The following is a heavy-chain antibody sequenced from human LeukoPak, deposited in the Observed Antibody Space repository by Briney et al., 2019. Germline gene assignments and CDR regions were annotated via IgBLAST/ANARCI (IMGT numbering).Heavy chain of an antibody. CDR3: TSWGDTTAEYFQR. CDR1: KFTFSNYG. CDR2: INPDGRDT. V-gene: IGHV3-7*01. Sequence: GGSLRLSCTASKFTFSNYGMQWVRQAPGKGLEWVAHINPDGRDTYYVDSVKGRFTISRDNAQNSMYLQMNSLRVEDTAVYYCTSWGDTTAEYFQRWGQGTLVTVSS. J-gene: IGHJ1*01. D-gene: IGHD2-21*02.